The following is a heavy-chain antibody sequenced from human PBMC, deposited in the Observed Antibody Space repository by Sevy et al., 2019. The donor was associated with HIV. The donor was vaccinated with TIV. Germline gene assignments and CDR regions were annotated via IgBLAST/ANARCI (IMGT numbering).Heavy chain of an antibody. CDR3: ARDLALLWFGESSTGFDY. CDR1: GYTFTSYG. D-gene: IGHD3-10*01. CDR2: ISAYNGNT. V-gene: IGHV1-18*04. Sequence: ASVKVSCKASGYTFTSYGIGWVRQAPGQGLEWMGWISAYNGNTNYAQKLQGRVTMTTDTSTSTAYMELRSLRSDDTAAYYCARDLALLWFGESSTGFDYWGQGTLVTVSS. J-gene: IGHJ4*02.